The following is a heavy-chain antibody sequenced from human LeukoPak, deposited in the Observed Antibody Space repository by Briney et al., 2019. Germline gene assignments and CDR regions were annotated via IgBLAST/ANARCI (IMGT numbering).Heavy chain of an antibody. CDR3: ARGGYDILTGYYTDFDY. J-gene: IGHJ4*02. Sequence: GGSLRLSCAASGFTFSSSRMLWVRQTPGKGLVWVSNINTDGSTTNYADSVKGRFTISRDNAKNSLYLQMNSLRAEDTALYYCARGGYDILTGYYTDFDYWGQGTLVTVSS. CDR2: INTDGSTT. V-gene: IGHV3-74*01. D-gene: IGHD3-9*01. CDR1: GFTFSSSR.